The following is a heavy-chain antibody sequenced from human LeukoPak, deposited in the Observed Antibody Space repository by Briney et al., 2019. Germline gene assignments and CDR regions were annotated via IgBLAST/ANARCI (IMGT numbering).Heavy chain of an antibody. J-gene: IGHJ4*02. CDR1: GFTFSSYW. Sequence: GGSLRLSCAASGFTFSSYWMSWVRQAPGKGLEWVANIKQDGSEKYYVDSVKGRFTISRDNAKNSLYLQMDSLRAEDTAVYYCAKVRRVSPYYFDYWGQGTLVTVSS. V-gene: IGHV3-7*01. CDR2: IKQDGSEK. CDR3: AKVRRVSPYYFDY.